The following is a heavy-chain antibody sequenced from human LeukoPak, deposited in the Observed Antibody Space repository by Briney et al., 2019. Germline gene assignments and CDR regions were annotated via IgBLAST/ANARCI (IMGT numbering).Heavy chain of an antibody. J-gene: IGHJ3*02. V-gene: IGHV4-39*07. Sequence: SETLSLTCTVSGGSISSSSYYWGWIRQPPGKGLEWTGSIYYSGSTYYNPSLKSRVTISVDTSKNQFSLKLSSVTAADTAVYYCARDYYGPVDAFDIWGQGTMVTVSS. CDR3: ARDYYGPVDAFDI. CDR2: IYYSGST. D-gene: IGHD3-10*01. CDR1: GGSISSSSYY.